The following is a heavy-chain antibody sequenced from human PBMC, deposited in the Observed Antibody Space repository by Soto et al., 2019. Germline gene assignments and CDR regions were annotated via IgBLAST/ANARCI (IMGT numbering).Heavy chain of an antibody. Sequence: PGGSLRRSCAASGFTFSNALMSWGRQAPGKGLEWVGRIKSKTDGVTTDYAAPVKGRFTISRDDSKNTLYLQMNSLKTEDTAVYYCTTVVVTSTIDFWGQGTLVTVSS. D-gene: IGHD1-1*01. CDR2: IKSKTDGVTT. J-gene: IGHJ4*02. CDR1: GFTFSNAL. V-gene: IGHV3-15*01. CDR3: TTVVVTSTIDF.